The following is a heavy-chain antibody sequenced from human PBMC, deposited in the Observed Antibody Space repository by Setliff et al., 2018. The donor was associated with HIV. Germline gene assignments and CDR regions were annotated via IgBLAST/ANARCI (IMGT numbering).Heavy chain of an antibody. V-gene: IGHV1-18*01. D-gene: IGHD3-3*01. Sequence: GASVMVSCKASGYTFTSYGISWVRQAPGQGLEWMGWISAYNGNTNYAQKLQGRVTMTTDTSTSTAYMELRSLRSDDTAVYYCARGTYYNFWSGYYTGMNSDAFDIWGQGTMVTVSS. CDR1: GYTFTSYG. CDR3: ARGTYYNFWSGYYTGMNSDAFDI. J-gene: IGHJ3*02. CDR2: ISAYNGNT.